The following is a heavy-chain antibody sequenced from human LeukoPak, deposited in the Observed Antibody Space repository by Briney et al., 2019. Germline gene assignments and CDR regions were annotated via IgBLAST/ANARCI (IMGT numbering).Heavy chain of an antibody. Sequence: PSETLSLTCVVSGYSISSGYHWGWIRQPPGKGLEWIGSVYRSGATYYDPSLKSRVTISVDTSKNQISLKVRSVTAADTAMYYCARENWVFDYWGQGILVTVSS. D-gene: IGHD7-27*01. J-gene: IGHJ4*02. CDR2: VYRSGAT. CDR3: ARENWVFDY. V-gene: IGHV4-38-2*02. CDR1: GYSISSGYH.